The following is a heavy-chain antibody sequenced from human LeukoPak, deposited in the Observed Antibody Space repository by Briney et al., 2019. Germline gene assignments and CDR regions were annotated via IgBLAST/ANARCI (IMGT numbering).Heavy chain of an antibody. Sequence: PGGSLRLSCAASGFTVSNVWMSWVRQAPGKGLEWVGLIYSKTVGGTTDYAAPVKGRFTISRDDSKNTLYLQMNSLKTEDTGVYYCTAPLPNWGQGTLVTVSS. V-gene: IGHV3-15*01. CDR2: IYSKTVGGTT. J-gene: IGHJ4*02. CDR3: TAPLPN. CDR1: GFTVSNVW.